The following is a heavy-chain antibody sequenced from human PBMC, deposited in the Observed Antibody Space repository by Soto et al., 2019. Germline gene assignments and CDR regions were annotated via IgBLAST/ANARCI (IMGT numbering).Heavy chain of an antibody. CDR3: ARLLSFGELSLDY. J-gene: IGHJ4*02. CDR1: GYTFTTYA. CDR2: INAANGNT. D-gene: IGHD3-10*01. Sequence: QVQFVQSEAEVKKPGASVKVSCKASGYTFTTYAIHWVRQAPGQRLEWMGWINAANGNTKYSQKLQGRVPITRDTSASTVYMELSSLRSDDTGVYYCARLLSFGELSLDYWGQGTLVTVSS. V-gene: IGHV1-3*01.